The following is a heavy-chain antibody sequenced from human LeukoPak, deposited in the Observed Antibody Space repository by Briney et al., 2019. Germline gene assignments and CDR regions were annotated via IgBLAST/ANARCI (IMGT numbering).Heavy chain of an antibody. D-gene: IGHD3-16*01. CDR3: ARALERLRLGGDFDY. CDR1: GYTFTNYY. J-gene: IGHJ4*02. V-gene: IGHV1-46*01. CDR2: INPSGGST. Sequence: ASVKVCCKASGYTFTNYYMHWVRQAPGQGLEWMGMINPSGGSTSYAQKFQGRVTMTRDTSTSTVYMELSSLRSEDTAVYYCARALERLRLGGDFDYWGQGTLVTVSS.